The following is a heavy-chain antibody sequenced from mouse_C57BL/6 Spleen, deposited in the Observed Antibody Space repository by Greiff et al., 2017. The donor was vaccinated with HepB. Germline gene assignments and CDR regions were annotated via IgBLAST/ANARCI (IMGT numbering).Heavy chain of an antibody. CDR3: ARFYYYGSSSAWFAY. V-gene: IGHV7-3*01. J-gene: IGHJ3*01. CDR2: IRNKANGYTT. D-gene: IGHD1-1*01. CDR1: GFTFTDYY. Sequence: EVKLVESGGGLVQPGGSLSLSCAASGFTFTDYYMSWVRQPPGKALEWLGFIRNKANGYTTEYSASVKGRFTISRDNSQSILYLQMNALRAEDSATYYCARFYYYGSSSAWFAYWGQGTLVTVSA.